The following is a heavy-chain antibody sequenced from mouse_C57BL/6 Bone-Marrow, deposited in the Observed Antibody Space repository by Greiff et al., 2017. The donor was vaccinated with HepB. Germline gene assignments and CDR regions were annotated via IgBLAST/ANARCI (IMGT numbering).Heavy chain of an antibody. J-gene: IGHJ3*01. V-gene: IGHV1-74*01. CDR3: ARSVYGNWFAY. CDR2: IHPSDSDT. D-gene: IGHD2-1*01. CDR1: GYTFTSYW. Sequence: QVQLQQPGAELVKPGASVKVSCKASGYTFTSYWMHWVKQRPGQGLEWIGRIHPSDSDTNYNQKFKGKATLTADTSSNTAYLQLSSLTSEDTAIYYCARSVYGNWFAYWGQGTLVTVSA.